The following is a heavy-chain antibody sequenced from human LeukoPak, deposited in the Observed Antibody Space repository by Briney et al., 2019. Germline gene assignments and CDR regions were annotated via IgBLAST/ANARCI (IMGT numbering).Heavy chain of an antibody. D-gene: IGHD6-13*01. CDR3: ARQKAAASGGRIDY. Sequence: PSETLSLTCTVSGGSISSYYWSWIRQPPGKGLEWIGYNYYSGSTNYNPSLKSRVTISVDTSKNQFSLKLSSVTAADTAVYYCARQKAAASGGRIDYWGQGTLVTVSS. CDR2: NYYSGST. CDR1: GGSISSYY. V-gene: IGHV4-59*08. J-gene: IGHJ4*02.